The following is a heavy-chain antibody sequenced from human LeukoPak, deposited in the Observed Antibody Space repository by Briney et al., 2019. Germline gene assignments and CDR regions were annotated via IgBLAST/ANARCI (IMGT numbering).Heavy chain of an antibody. D-gene: IGHD3-22*01. J-gene: IGHJ4*02. CDR2: INHSGST. CDR1: GGSFSGYY. CDR3: AAYYYDSSGYYEPTLFDY. V-gene: IGHV4-34*01. Sequence: ASETLSLTCAVYGGSFSGYYWSWVRQPPGKGLEWIGEINHSGSTNYHPSLKSRVTISVDTSKNQFSLTLSSVTAADTAVYYCAAYYYDSSGYYEPTLFDYWGQGTLVTVSS.